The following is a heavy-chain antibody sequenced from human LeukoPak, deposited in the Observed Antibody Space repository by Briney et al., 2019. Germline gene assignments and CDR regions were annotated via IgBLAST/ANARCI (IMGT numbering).Heavy chain of an antibody. CDR1: GGSISSYY. J-gene: IGHJ4*02. CDR2: IYYSGST. D-gene: IGHD4-23*01. CDR3: ARGMVTETFDY. V-gene: IGHV4-59*12. Sequence: SETLSLTCTVSGGSISSYYWSWIRQPPGKGLEWIGYIYYSGSTNYNPSLKSRVTISVDRSKNQFSLKLSSVTAADTAVYYCARGMVTETFDYWGQGTLVTVSS.